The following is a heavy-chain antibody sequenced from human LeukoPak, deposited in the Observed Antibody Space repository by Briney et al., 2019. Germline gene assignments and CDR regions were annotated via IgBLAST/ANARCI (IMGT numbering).Heavy chain of an antibody. CDR2: INAGSGNT. D-gene: IGHD6-13*01. CDR3: ARVGGLAAVAY. J-gene: IGHJ4*02. CDR1: GYTFTSYA. V-gene: IGHV1-3*01. Sequence: ASVNVSCRASGYTFTSYAMHWVRQAPGQRREGVGWINAGSGNTKYSQKFQGRVTITRDTSASTAYREVSSLRSEDTAVYYCARVGGLAAVAYWGPGTLVTVSS.